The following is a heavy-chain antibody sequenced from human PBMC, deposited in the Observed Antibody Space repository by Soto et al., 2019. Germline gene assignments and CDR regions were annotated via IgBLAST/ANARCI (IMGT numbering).Heavy chain of an antibody. J-gene: IGHJ4*02. V-gene: IGHV1-69*02. CDR2: IIPILGIA. CDR3: AAPYSSGWYPFDY. Sequence: SVKVSCKASGGTFSSYTISWVRHAPGQGLEWMGRIIPILGIANYAQKFQGRVTITADKSTSTAYMELSSLRSEDTAVYYCAAPYSSGWYPFDYWGQGTLVTVSS. D-gene: IGHD6-19*01. CDR1: GGTFSSYT.